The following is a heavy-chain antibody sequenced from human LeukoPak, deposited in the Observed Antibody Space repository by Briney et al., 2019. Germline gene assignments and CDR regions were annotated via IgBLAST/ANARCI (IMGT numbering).Heavy chain of an antibody. Sequence: GGSLRLSCAASGFTFSNYWMHWVRQAPGKGLMWVSGINTDGSSTMYADSVKGRFTISRDNAKNTLYLQMNSLRGEDTAVYHCYGGNAEHWGQGTLVTVSS. CDR3: YGGNAEH. CDR2: INTDGSST. CDR1: GFTFSNYW. V-gene: IGHV3-74*03. J-gene: IGHJ1*01. D-gene: IGHD4-23*01.